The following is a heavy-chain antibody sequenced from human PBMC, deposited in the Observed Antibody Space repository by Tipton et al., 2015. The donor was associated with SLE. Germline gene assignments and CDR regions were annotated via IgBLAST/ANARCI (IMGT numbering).Heavy chain of an antibody. J-gene: IGHJ3*02. D-gene: IGHD7-27*01. CDR2: IYYSGST. V-gene: IGHV4-59*08. CDR3: ARHISPLGAFDI. CDR1: GGSISSYY. Sequence: TLSLTCTVSGGSISSYYWSWIRQPPGKGLEWIGYIYYSGSTNYNPSLKSRVTISVDTSKNQFSPKLSSVTAADTAVYYCARHISPLGAFDIWGQGTMVTVSS.